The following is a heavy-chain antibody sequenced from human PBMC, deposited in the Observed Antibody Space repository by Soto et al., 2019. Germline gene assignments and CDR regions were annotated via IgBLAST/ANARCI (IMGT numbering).Heavy chain of an antibody. Sequence: GASVKVSCKASGYTFTSYYMHWVRQAPGQGLEWMGIINPSGGSTSYAQKFQGRVTMTRDTSTSTVYMGLSSLRSEDTAVYYCARDGFAYCGGDCLDVWGQGTTVTVSS. CDR3: ARDGFAYCGGDCLDV. D-gene: IGHD2-21*02. CDR2: INPSGGST. V-gene: IGHV1-46*01. J-gene: IGHJ6*02. CDR1: GYTFTSYY.